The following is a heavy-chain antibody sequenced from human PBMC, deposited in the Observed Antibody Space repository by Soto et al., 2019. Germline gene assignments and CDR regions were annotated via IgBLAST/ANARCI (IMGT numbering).Heavy chain of an antibody. CDR2: ISYDGSNK. J-gene: IGHJ6*02. CDR1: GFTFSSYG. Sequence: GGSLRLSCAASGFTFSSYGMHWVRQAPGKGLEWVAVISYDGSNKYYADSVKGRFTISRDNSKNTLYLQMNSLRAEDTAVYYCAKEVRFFDTRYYYYGMDVWGQGTTVTVSS. V-gene: IGHV3-30*18. D-gene: IGHD3-9*01. CDR3: AKEVRFFDTRYYYYGMDV.